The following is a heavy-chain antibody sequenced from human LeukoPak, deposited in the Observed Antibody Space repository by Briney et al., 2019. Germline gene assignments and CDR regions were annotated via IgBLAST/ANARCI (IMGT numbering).Heavy chain of an antibody. Sequence: PSETLSLTCTVSGGSISSYYWSWIRQPPGKGLEWIGYIYYSGSTNYNPSLKSRVTISVDTSKSQFSLKLSSVTAADTAVYYCAREFLEYSSGWPYYFDYWGQGTLVTVSS. CDR3: AREFLEYSSGWPYYFDY. J-gene: IGHJ4*02. D-gene: IGHD6-19*01. CDR1: GGSISSYY. CDR2: IYYSGST. V-gene: IGHV4-59*01.